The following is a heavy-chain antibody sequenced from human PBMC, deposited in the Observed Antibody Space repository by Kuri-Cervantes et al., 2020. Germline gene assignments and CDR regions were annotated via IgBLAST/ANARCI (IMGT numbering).Heavy chain of an antibody. Sequence: GESLKISCAASGFTFSSYGVHWVRQAPGKGLEWVAVISYDGSNKYYADSVKGRFTISRDNSKNTLYLQMNSLRAEDTAVYYCARESGPPRRGYSGYESGPLFDYWGQGTLVTVSS. V-gene: IGHV3-30*03. CDR3: ARESGPPRRGYSGYESGPLFDY. D-gene: IGHD5-12*01. CDR1: GFTFSSYG. J-gene: IGHJ4*02. CDR2: ISYDGSNK.